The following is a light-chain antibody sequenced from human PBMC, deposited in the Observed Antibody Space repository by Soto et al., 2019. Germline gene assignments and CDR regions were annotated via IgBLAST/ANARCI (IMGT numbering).Light chain of an antibody. V-gene: IGLV1-51*01. CDR3: GTWDSRLSAVV. CDR1: SSNIGTNY. CDR2: DNN. Sequence: QSVLTQPPSVSAAPGQRVTISCSGSSSNIGTNYVSWYQHLPGSAPKLLLYDNNERPSVIPDRFSGSKSGTSATLGITGLQPGDEADYYCGTWDSRLSAVVFGGGTKVTVL. J-gene: IGLJ2*01.